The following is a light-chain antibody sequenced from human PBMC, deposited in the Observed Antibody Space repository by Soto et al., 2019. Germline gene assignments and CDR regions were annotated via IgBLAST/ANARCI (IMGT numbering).Light chain of an antibody. CDR2: DVS. Sequence: TQPASVSGSPGQSITISCTGTSSDVGGYNYVSWYQQHPGKAPKLMIYDVSNRPSGVSNRFSGSKSGNTASLTISGLQAEDEADYYCSSYTGSSTVVFGGGTQLTVL. CDR3: SSYTGSSTVV. CDR1: SSDVGGYNY. J-gene: IGLJ2*01. V-gene: IGLV2-14*01.